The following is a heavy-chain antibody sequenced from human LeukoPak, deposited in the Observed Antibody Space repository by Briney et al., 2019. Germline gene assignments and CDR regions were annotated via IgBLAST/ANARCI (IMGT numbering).Heavy chain of an antibody. D-gene: IGHD2-15*01. V-gene: IGHV3-21*01. CDR2: ISSSSSYI. CDR3: AKDLFGSSGGSYSSVY. Sequence: PGGSLRLSCAASGFTFSSYSMNWVRQAPGKGLEWVSSISSSSSYIYYADSVKGRFTISRDNAKNSLYLQMNSLRAEDTAVYYCAKDLFGSSGGSYSSVYWGQGTLVTVSS. CDR1: GFTFSSYS. J-gene: IGHJ4*02.